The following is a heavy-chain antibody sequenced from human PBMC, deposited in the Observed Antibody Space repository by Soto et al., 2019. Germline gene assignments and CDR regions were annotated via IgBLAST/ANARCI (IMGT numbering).Heavy chain of an antibody. Sequence: SETLSLTCTVSGGSIANNNYFWGWVRQPPGKGLEWIGSAAYSGGTYKNPSLKSRVTVSVDTSKNQFSLKLTSVTAADTAVYYCAKVVVGATSHSDFDSWGQGTLVTVSS. J-gene: IGHJ4*02. CDR3: AKVVVGATSHSDFDS. D-gene: IGHD2-15*01. CDR1: GGSIANNNYF. CDR2: AAYSGGT. V-gene: IGHV4-39*01.